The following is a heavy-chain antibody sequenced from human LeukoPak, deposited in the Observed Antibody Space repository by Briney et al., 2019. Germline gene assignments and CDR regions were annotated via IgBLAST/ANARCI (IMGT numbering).Heavy chain of an antibody. D-gene: IGHD6-6*01. CDR2: IYYSGST. J-gene: IGHJ6*02. CDR1: GGSISSGDYY. V-gene: IGHV4-30-4*01. Sequence: TSQTLSLTCTVSGGSISSGDYYWSWIRQPPGKGLEWIGYIYYSGSTYYNPSLKSRVTISVDTSKNQVSLKLSSVTAADTAVYYCARAHIAARLVNYYGMDVWGQGTTVTVSS. CDR3: ARAHIAARLVNYYGMDV.